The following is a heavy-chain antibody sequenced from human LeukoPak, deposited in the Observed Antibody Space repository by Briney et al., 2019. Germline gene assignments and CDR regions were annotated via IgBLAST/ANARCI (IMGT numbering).Heavy chain of an antibody. Sequence: GGSLRLSCAASGFTFSSYAMHWVRQAPGKGLEWMAVISYDGSNKYYADSVKGRFTISRDNSKNTLYLQMNSLRAEDTAVYYCARPSNYYDSSGYYWAPTYWGQGTLVTVSS. CDR3: ARPSNYYDSSGYYWAPTY. J-gene: IGHJ4*02. D-gene: IGHD3-22*01. CDR1: GFTFSSYA. CDR2: ISYDGSNK. V-gene: IGHV3-30-3*01.